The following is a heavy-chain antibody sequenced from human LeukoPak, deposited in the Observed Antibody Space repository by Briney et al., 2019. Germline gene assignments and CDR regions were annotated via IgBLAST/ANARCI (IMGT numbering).Heavy chain of an antibody. D-gene: IGHD1-26*01. CDR3: ARVIIVGATGI. Sequence: GGSLRLSCAASEFTFSDYGMHWVRQAPGKGLEWVSYISSGGSTVHYADSVKGRFTISRDNAKNSLYLQMNSLRAEDTAVYYCARVIIVGATGIWGQGTMVTVSS. V-gene: IGHV3-48*03. J-gene: IGHJ3*02. CDR2: ISSGGSTV. CDR1: EFTFSDYG.